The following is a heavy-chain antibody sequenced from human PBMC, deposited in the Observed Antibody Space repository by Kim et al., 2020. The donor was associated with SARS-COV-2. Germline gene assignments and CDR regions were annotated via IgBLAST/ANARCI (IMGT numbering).Heavy chain of an antibody. CDR3: ARDRGIAVAGTNQEVDY. D-gene: IGHD6-19*01. CDR1: GFTFSSYG. CDR2: IWYDGSNK. J-gene: IGHJ4*02. V-gene: IGHV3-33*01. Sequence: GGSLRLSCAASGFTFSSYGMHWVRQAPGKGLEWVAVIWYDGSNKYYADSVKGRFTISRDNSKNTLYLQMNSLRAEDTAVYYCARDRGIAVAGTNQEVDYWGQGTLVTVSS.